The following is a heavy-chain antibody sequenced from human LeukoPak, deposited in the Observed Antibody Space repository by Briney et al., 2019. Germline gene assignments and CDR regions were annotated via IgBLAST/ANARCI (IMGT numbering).Heavy chain of an antibody. CDR3: AREEVPHGFDI. Sequence: SETLSLTCTVSGGSISSYYWSWIRQPAGKGLEWIGRFYISGSTNYNPSLKSRVTMSVDTSKNQFSLRLNSVTAADTAVYYCAREEVPHGFDIWGQGTMVTVSS. V-gene: IGHV4-4*07. CDR1: GGSISSYY. J-gene: IGHJ3*02. CDR2: FYISGST.